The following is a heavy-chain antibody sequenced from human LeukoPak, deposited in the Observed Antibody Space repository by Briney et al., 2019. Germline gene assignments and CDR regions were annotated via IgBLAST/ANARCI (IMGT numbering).Heavy chain of an antibody. V-gene: IGHV1-69*04. Sequence: GASVKVSCKASGGTISSYAISWVRQAPGQGLEWMGRIIPILGIANYAQKFQGRVTITADKSTSTACMELSSLRSEDTAVYYCAGCGGDCYSRAYFDYWGQGTLVTVSS. CDR1: GGTISSYA. CDR3: AGCGGDCYSRAYFDY. D-gene: IGHD2-21*02. CDR2: IIPILGIA. J-gene: IGHJ4*01.